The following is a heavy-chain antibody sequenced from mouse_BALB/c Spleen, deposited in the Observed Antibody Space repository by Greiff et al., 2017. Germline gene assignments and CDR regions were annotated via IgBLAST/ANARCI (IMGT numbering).Heavy chain of an antibody. CDR2: IWGDGST. CDR1: GFSLTGYG. CDR3: AREWDPFGYAMDN. Sequence: QVQLKESGPGLVAPSQSLSITCTVSGFSLTGYGVNWVRQPPGKGLEWLGMIWGDGSTDYNSALKSRLSISKDNSKSQVFLKMNSLQTDDTARYYCAREWDPFGYAMDNCGQGTSETVSS. J-gene: IGHJ4*01. D-gene: IGHD4-1*01. V-gene: IGHV2-6-7*01.